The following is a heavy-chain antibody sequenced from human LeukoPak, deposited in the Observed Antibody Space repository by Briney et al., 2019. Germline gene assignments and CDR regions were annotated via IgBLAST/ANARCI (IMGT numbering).Heavy chain of an antibody. CDR2: MSAYNGNT. V-gene: IGHV1-18*01. Sequence: ASVKVSCKASGYTFTSYGISWVRQAPGQGLEWMGWMSAYNGNTNYAQKLQGRVTMTTDTSTSTAYMELRSLRSDDTAVYYCARDPPLDTAMVIYYYGMDVWGQGTTVTVSS. D-gene: IGHD5-18*01. CDR1: GYTFTSYG. J-gene: IGHJ6*02. CDR3: ARDPPLDTAMVIYYYGMDV.